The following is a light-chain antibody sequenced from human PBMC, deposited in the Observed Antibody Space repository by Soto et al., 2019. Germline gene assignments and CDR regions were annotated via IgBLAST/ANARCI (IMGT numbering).Light chain of an antibody. V-gene: IGKV3-20*01. CDR2: GAS. CDR3: QQDGSSPWT. J-gene: IGKJ1*01. CDR1: QSVISNF. Sequence: EIVLTQSPGTLSLSPGDRATLSCRASQSVISNFLAWYQQKPGQAPRLLIYGASSRATGIPDRFSGSGSGTDFTLAISRLEPEDLAVYYCQQDGSSPWTFGLGTTVEI.